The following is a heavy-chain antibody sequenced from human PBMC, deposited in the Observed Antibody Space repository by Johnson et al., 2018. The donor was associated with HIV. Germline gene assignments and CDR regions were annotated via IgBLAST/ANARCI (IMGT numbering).Heavy chain of an antibody. J-gene: IGHJ3*02. CDR1: GFTFDDHA. D-gene: IGHD1-26*01. CDR2: ITWNSGSI. Sequence: VQLVESGGGLVQPGGSLRLSCAASGFTFDDHAMHWVRQAPGKGLEWVSGITWNSGSIGYADSVKGRFTISRDNSKNSLYLQMNSLRAEDTAVYYCAGGSYNDAFDIWGQGTMVTVSS. CDR3: AGGSYNDAFDI. V-gene: IGHV3-9*01.